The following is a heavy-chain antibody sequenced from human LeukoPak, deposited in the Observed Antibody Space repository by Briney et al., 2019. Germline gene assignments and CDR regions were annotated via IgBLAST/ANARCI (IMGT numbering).Heavy chain of an antibody. Sequence: GGSLRLSCAASGFTFDDYAMHWVRQAPGKGLEWVSGISWNSGSIGYADSVKGRFTISRDNAKNSLYLQMNSLRAEDTAVYYCARVGSYYDSSGYVLYWGQGTLVTVSS. CDR1: GFTFDDYA. D-gene: IGHD3-22*01. CDR3: ARVGSYYDSSGYVLY. V-gene: IGHV3-9*01. CDR2: ISWNSGSI. J-gene: IGHJ4*02.